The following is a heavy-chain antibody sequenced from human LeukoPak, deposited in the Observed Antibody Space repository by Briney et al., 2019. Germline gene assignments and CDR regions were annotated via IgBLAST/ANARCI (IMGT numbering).Heavy chain of an antibody. D-gene: IGHD3-3*01. CDR1: GYTFTSYG. CDR3: ARGNYDFWSGYYTWYYFDY. Sequence: GASVKVSCKASGYTFTSYGISWVRQAPGQGLEWMGWISAYNGNTNYAQKLQGRVTMTTDTSTSTAYMELRSLRSDDTAVYYCARGNYDFWSGYYTWYYFDYWGQGTLVTVSS. V-gene: IGHV1-18*01. CDR2: ISAYNGNT. J-gene: IGHJ4*02.